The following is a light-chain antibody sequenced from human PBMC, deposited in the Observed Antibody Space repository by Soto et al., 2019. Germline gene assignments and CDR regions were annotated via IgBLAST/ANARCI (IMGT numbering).Light chain of an antibody. CDR3: SSHTGSTVV. V-gene: IGLV2-14*01. Sequence: QSALTQPASVSGSPGQSITISCTGTSSDVGTYNYVSWYQQHPGKAPKLMIYDVSNRPSGVSNRFSGSKSGNTASLTISGLQAEDEADYYCSSHTGSTVVFGGGNKVTVL. CDR1: SSDVGTYNY. CDR2: DVS. J-gene: IGLJ2*01.